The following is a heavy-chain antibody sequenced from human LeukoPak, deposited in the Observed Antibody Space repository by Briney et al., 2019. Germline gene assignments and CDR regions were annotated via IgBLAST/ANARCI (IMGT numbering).Heavy chain of an antibody. CDR3: ATNYYYDSSGYYYYF. V-gene: IGHV1-2*02. J-gene: IGHJ4*02. D-gene: IGHD3-22*01. Sequence: GASVKVSCKASGYTFTGYYMHWVRQAPGQGLEWMGWINPNSGGTNYAQKFQGRVMITADESTSTAYMELSSLRSEDTAVYYCATNYYYDSSGYYYYFWGQGTLVTVSS. CDR1: GYTFTGYY. CDR2: INPNSGGT.